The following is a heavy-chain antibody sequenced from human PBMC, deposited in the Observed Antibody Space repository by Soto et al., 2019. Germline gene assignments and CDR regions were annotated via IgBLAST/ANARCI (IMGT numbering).Heavy chain of an antibody. V-gene: IGHV6-1*01. J-gene: IGHJ6*02. D-gene: IGHD2-15*01. CDR1: GDSVSSNSAA. CDR3: VRARYCSGGSCYYGLDV. Sequence: SQTLSLTCVISGDSVSSNSAAWNWIRQSPSRGFEWLGRTYYRFKWFNEYAESVKSRITIKPETSKNHFSLQLNSVTPDDTAVYYCVRARYCSGGSCYYGLDVWGQGTTVTVSS. CDR2: TYYRFKWFN.